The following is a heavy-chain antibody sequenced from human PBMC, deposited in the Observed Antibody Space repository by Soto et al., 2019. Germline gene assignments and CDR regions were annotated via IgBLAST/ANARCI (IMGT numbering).Heavy chain of an antibody. CDR2: MNPINGAT. CDR1: GYDFTAYD. Sequence: ASVKVSCKASGYDFTAYDINWVRQASGQGLEWMGWMNPINGATGSARRFQGRVSMTRNTATATAYLELTSLRSDDSAVYYCGRGPSPRAPAGGTPYYFAMDVWGQGTTVTVSS. J-gene: IGHJ6*02. CDR3: GRGPSPRAPAGGTPYYFAMDV. D-gene: IGHD6-13*01. V-gene: IGHV1-8*02.